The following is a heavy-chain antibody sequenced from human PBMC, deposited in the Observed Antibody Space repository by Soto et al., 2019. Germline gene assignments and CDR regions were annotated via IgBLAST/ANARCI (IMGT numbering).Heavy chain of an antibody. J-gene: IGHJ4*02. Sequence: XSVKVSCKASGYTFTSYGISWVRQAPGQGLEWMGWISAYNGNTNYAQKLQGRVTMTTDTSTSTAYMELRSLRSDDTAVYYCAGWPYDSSGYYPLYWGQGAMVTVSS. CDR3: AGWPYDSSGYYPLY. CDR2: ISAYNGNT. D-gene: IGHD3-22*01. V-gene: IGHV1-18*04. CDR1: GYTFTSYG.